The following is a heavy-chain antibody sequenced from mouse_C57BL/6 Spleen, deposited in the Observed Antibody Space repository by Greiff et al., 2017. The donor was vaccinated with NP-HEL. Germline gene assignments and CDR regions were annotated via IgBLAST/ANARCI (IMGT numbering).Heavy chain of an antibody. CDR2: INPNNGGT. Sequence: VQLQQSGPELVKPGASVKMSCKASGYTFTDYNMHWVKQSHGKSLEWIGYINPNNGGTSYNQKFKGKATLTVNKSSSTAYMELRSLTSEDSAVYYCAREYDYDDYAMDYWGQGTSVTVSS. V-gene: IGHV1-22*01. D-gene: IGHD2-4*01. CDR3: AREYDYDDYAMDY. J-gene: IGHJ4*01. CDR1: GYTFTDYN.